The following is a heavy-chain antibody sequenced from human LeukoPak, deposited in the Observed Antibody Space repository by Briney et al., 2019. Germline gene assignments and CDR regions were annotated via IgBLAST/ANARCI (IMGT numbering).Heavy chain of an antibody. CDR1: GGSVSGYY. D-gene: IGHD4-17*01. CDR3: ARANGDYTLDAFDI. V-gene: IGHV4-34*01. J-gene: IGHJ3*02. Sequence: SETLSLTCAVYGGSVSGYYWSWIRQPPGNGLDWIGEINHSGSTNYNPSLKSRVTISVDTSTNQFSLKLSSVTAADTAVYYCARANGDYTLDAFDIWGQGKMVTVSS. CDR2: INHSGST.